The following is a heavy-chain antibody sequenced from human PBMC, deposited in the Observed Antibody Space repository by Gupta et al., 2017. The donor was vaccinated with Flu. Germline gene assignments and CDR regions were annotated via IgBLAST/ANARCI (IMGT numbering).Heavy chain of an antibody. CDR3: ARWGFTVTGYKDY. D-gene: IGHD4-4*01. J-gene: IGHJ4*02. V-gene: IGHV4-39*01. Sequence: IRQPPGKGLEWIGSIYYSGSTYYNPSLKSRVTISVDTSKNQFSLKLSSVTAADTAVYYCARWGFTVTGYKDYWGQGTLVTVSS. CDR2: IYYSGST.